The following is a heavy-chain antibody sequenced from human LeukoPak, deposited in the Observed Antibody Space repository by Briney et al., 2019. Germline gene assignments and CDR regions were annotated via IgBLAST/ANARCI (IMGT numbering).Heavy chain of an antibody. CDR3: ARGVHDFWSGFYFDY. J-gene: IGHJ4*02. CDR2: IYSGGST. V-gene: IGHV3-66*02. Sequence: PGGSLRLSCAASGFIVSSNYMSWVRQATGKGLEWVSLIYSGGSTYCADSVKGRFTISRDKSKNTLFLQMNSLRVEDTAVYYCARGVHDFWSGFYFDYWGQGTLVTVSS. D-gene: IGHD3-3*01. CDR1: GFIVSSNY.